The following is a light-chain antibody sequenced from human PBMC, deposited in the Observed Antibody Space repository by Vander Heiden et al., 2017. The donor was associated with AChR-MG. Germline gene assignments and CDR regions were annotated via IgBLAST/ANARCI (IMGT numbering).Light chain of an antibody. Sequence: EIVLTQSPGTLSLSPGGRATLSCRASQSVSNRYLAWYQQKPGQAPRLLLYGASNRATGIPDRFSGSGSGTDFTLTISRLEPEDFAVYYCQQFGTSPRTFGQGTRVEIK. CDR2: GAS. CDR1: QSVSNRY. V-gene: IGKV3-20*01. J-gene: IGKJ1*01. CDR3: QQFGTSPRT.